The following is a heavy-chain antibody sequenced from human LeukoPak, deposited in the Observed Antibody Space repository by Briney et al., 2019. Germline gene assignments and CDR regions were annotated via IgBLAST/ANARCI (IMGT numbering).Heavy chain of an antibody. V-gene: IGHV1-18*01. CDR1: GYSFILYG. CDR3: ARERSSGYNDAFDI. Sequence: ASVKVSCKTSGYSFILYGISWVRQAPGQGPEWMGWISTSTGDTKYTQKFQGRVTLTTDTSTSTAYMELSSLRSEDTAVYYCARERSSGYNDAFDIWGQGTMVTVSS. D-gene: IGHD3-22*01. J-gene: IGHJ3*02. CDR2: ISTSTGDT.